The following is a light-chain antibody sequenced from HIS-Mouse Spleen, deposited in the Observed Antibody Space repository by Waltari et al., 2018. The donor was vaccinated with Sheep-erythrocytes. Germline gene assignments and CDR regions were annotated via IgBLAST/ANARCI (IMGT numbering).Light chain of an antibody. CDR3: QQSYSTPYT. CDR1: QSLLHSNGYNY. Sequence: DIVMTQSPLPLPVTPGEPASISCRSSQSLLHSNGYNYLDWYLQKPGQSPQLLIYAASSLQSGVPSRFSGSGSGTDFTLTISSLQPEDFATYYCQQSYSTPYTFGQGTKLEIK. V-gene: IGKV2-28*01. CDR2: AAS. J-gene: IGKJ2*01.